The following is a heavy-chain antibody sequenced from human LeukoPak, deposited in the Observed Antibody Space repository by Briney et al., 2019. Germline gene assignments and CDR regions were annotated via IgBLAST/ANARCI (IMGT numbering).Heavy chain of an antibody. Sequence: SETLSLTCTVSGGSISSGDYYWSWICQPPGKGLEWIGYIYYSGSTYYNPSLKSRVTISVGTSKNQFSLKLSSVTAADTAVYYCARVEGYVWGSYHLDYWGQGTLVTVSS. J-gene: IGHJ4*02. CDR1: GGSISSGDYY. CDR2: IYYSGST. D-gene: IGHD3-16*02. V-gene: IGHV4-30-4*01. CDR3: ARVEGYVWGSYHLDY.